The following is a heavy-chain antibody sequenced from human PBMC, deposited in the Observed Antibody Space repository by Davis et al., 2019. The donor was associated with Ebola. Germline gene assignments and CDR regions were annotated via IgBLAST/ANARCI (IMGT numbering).Heavy chain of an antibody. Sequence: PGGSLRLSCAASGFTFSSYGMHWVRQAPGKGLEWVAVIWYDGSNKYYADSVKGRFTISRDNSKNTLYLQMNSLRAEDTAVYYCANSRFVRGYCSGGSCLLFDYWGQGTLVTVSS. D-gene: IGHD2-15*01. CDR3: ANSRFVRGYCSGGSCLLFDY. CDR1: GFTFSSYG. J-gene: IGHJ4*02. CDR2: IWYDGSNK. V-gene: IGHV3-33*06.